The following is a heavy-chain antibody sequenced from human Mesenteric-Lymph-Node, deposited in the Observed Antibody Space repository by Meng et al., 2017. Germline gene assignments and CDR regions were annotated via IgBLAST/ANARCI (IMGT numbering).Heavy chain of an antibody. CDR2: IYWNDDK. Sequence: SGPTLVKPTQTLMLTCTFSGFSLSTSGVGVGWIRQPPGKALEWLALIYWNDDKRYSPSLKSRLTITKDTSKNQVVLTMTNMDPVDTATYYCAHSFSDTMVRNTEDAFDIWGQGTMVTVSS. D-gene: IGHD3-10*01. V-gene: IGHV2-5*01. J-gene: IGHJ3*02. CDR1: GFSLSTSGVG. CDR3: AHSFSDTMVRNTEDAFDI.